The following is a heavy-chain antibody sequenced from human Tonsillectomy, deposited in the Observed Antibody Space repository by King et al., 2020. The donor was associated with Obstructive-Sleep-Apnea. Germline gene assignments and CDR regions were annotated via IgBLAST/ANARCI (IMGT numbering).Heavy chain of an antibody. V-gene: IGHV1-18*01. D-gene: IGHD3-10*01. J-gene: IGHJ6*02. CDR2: ISAYKGNT. CDR3: ARDSPDDYGAGSIRPDYYYYGMDV. CDR1: GYTFTNYG. Sequence: VQLVQSGAEVKKPGASVKVSCKASGYTFTNYGVTWVRQAPGQGLEWMGWISAYKGNTNFVQKLQGRVTMTTDTSTSTAYMELRSLRSDDTAVYYCARDSPDDYGAGSIRPDYYYYGMDVWGQGTTVTVSS.